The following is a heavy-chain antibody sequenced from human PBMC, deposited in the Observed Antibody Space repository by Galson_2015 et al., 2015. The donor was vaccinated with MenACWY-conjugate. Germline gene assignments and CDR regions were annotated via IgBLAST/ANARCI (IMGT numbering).Heavy chain of an antibody. CDR3: ARASGEDSYGRNYGMDV. CDR1: GYTFTGYY. Sequence: SVKVSCTASGYTFTGYYMHWVRQAPGQGLEWMGWINPNSGGTNYAQKFQGWVTMTRDTSISTAYMELSRLRSDDTAVYYCARASGEDSYGRNYGMDVWGQGTTVTVSS. J-gene: IGHJ6*02. CDR2: INPNSGGT. V-gene: IGHV1-2*04. D-gene: IGHD5-18*01.